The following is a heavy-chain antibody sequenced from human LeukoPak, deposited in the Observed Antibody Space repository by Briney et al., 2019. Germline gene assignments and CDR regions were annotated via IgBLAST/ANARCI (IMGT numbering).Heavy chain of an antibody. CDR3: ARGDDYSHSVY. CDR1: SGSISSGCYD. V-gene: IGHV4-31*03. CDR2: IYYSGST. Sequence: SETVSRKCTVSSGSISSGCYDWSWLRQRPGKGLEWIGYIYYSGSTYYNPSLTSRVTISVATSKNQFSLKLSCVTAADTAVYYCARGDDYSHSVYWGQGTLVTASS. J-gene: IGHJ4*02. D-gene: IGHD4-11*01.